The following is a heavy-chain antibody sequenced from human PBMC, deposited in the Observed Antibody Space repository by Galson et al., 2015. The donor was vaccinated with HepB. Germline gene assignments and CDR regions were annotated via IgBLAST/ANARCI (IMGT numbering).Heavy chain of an antibody. J-gene: IGHJ6*02. V-gene: IGHV3-48*01. Sequence: SLRLSCAASGFTFSSYSMNWVRQAPGKGLEWVSYISSSSSTIYYADSVKGRFTISRDNAKNSLYLQMNSLRAEDTAVYYCASSPWWQESPTMDVWGQGTTVTVSS. CDR3: ASSPWWQESPTMDV. CDR2: ISSSSSTI. D-gene: IGHD2-8*02. CDR1: GFTFSSYS.